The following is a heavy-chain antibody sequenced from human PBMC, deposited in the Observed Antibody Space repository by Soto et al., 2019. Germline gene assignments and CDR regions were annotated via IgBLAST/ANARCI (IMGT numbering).Heavy chain of an antibody. CDR3: TTGPQYRSSSGMMGD. CDR2: IKSRADGGTI. D-gene: IGHD6-6*01. J-gene: IGHJ4*03. Sequence: EVQLVESGGGLVKPGGSLRLSCAASGFTFNNAWMSWVRQAPGKGLEWVGRIKSRADGGTIDYAAPVKGRFTISRDDSKNTLFLQMNSLKTEDAAVYYCTTGPQYRSSSGMMGDWGHGTLVTVSS. V-gene: IGHV3-15*01. CDR1: GFTFNNAW.